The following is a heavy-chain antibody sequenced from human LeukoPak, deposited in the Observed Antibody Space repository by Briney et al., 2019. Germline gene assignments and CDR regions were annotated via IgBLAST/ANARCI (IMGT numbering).Heavy chain of an antibody. CDR2: VNCSGST. CDR1: GGYFCGYY. V-gene: IGHV4-34*01. CDR3: ARGQSCSGGSCYGSLGFSY. D-gene: IGHD2-15*01. J-gene: IGHJ4*02. Sequence: PSDTVSLLCGVWGGYFCGYYWMGIRNPTGKAGVYPREVNCSGSTNYNPSLKSRVTISVDTSKNQFSLKLSSVTAADTAVYFCARGQSCSGGSCYGSLGFSYWSQGSLVTVSA.